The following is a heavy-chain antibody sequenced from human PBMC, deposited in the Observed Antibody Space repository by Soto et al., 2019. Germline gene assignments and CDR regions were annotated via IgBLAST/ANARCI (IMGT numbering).Heavy chain of an antibody. CDR3: ARGSVAYCGGDCYLHWYFDL. CDR2: IYYSGST. D-gene: IGHD2-21*02. Sequence: QVQLQESGPGLVKPSETLSLTCTVSGGSISSYYWSWIRQPPGKGLEWIGYIYYSGSTNYNPSLKRRVPISVDTSKNQFSLKLSSVTAADTAVYYCARGSVAYCGGDCYLHWYFDLWGRGTLVTVSS. V-gene: IGHV4-59*01. CDR1: GGSISSYY. J-gene: IGHJ2*01.